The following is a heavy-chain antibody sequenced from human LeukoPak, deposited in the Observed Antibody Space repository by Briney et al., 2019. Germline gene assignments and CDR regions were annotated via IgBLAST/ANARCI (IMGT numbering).Heavy chain of an antibody. D-gene: IGHD3-9*01. CDR3: ARGEGRRYFDWFFS. V-gene: IGHV1-2*02. CDR2: INPNNGGT. Sequence: ASVKVSCKASGYTFTGYYMHWVRQAPGQGLEWMGWINPNNGGTDYAQKFQGRVTMTRDTSINTAYTELSRLRSDDTAVYFCARGEGRRYFDWFFSWGQGTLVTVSS. CDR1: GYTFTGYY. J-gene: IGHJ5*01.